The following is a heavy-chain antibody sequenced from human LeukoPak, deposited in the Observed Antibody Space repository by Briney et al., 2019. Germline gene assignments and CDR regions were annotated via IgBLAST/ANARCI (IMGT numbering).Heavy chain of an antibody. CDR3: AKDKDCSGGSCYSVNWNDHDAFDI. Sequence: ASVKVSCKASGYTFTSYDINWVRQATGQGLEWMGWMNPNSGNTGYAQKFQGRVTMTRNTSISTAYMELSSLRSEDTAVYYCAKDKDCSGGSCYSVNWNDHDAFDIWGQGTMVTVSS. J-gene: IGHJ3*02. CDR2: MNPNSGNT. V-gene: IGHV1-8*01. CDR1: GYTFTSYD. D-gene: IGHD2-15*01.